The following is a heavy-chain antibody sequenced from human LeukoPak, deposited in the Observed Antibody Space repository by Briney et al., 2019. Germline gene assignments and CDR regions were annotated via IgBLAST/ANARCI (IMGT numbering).Heavy chain of an antibody. V-gene: IGHV1-46*01. Sequence: ASVKVSCKASGYTFTSYYMHWVRQAPGQGLEWMVIINPSGGSTSYAQKFQGRVTMTRDMSTSTVYMELSSLRSEDTAVYYCARDPWSRRGVFDYWGQGTLVTVSS. D-gene: IGHD3-3*01. CDR1: GYTFTSYY. CDR2: INPSGGST. CDR3: ARDPWSRRGVFDY. J-gene: IGHJ4*02.